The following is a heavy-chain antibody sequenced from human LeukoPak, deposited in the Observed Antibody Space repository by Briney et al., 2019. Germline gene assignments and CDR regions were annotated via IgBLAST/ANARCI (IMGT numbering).Heavy chain of an antibody. Sequence: GGSLRLSCAASGFTFSGHWMSWVRQAPGKGLEWVANINQGGSDKYYVDSVKGRFTISRDNANNLLYLQMNSLRGEDTAVYYCTRDRSRAEDDWGQGTLVRVFS. J-gene: IGHJ4*02. V-gene: IGHV3-7*01. CDR3: TRDRSRAEDD. D-gene: IGHD1-14*01. CDR1: GFTFSGHW. CDR2: INQGGSDK.